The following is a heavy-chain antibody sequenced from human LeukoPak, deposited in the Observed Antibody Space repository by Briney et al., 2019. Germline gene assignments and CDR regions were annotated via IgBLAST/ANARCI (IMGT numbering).Heavy chain of an antibody. D-gene: IGHD6-19*01. J-gene: IGHJ4*02. CDR2: ISWNSGSI. CDR3: AKDNRRHYTSGPNPDSLH. V-gene: IGHV3-9*01. CDR1: GFTFSTYA. Sequence: GGSLRLSCAASGFTFSTYAMHWVRQPPGKGLEWVSGISWNSGSIDYADSVKGRFTISRDNAKNSLYLQMNSLRAEDTAFYYCAKDNRRHYTSGPNPDSLHWGQGALVTVSS.